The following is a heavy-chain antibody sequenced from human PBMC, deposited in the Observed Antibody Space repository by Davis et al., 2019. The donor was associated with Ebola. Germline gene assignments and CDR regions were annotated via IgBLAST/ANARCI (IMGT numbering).Heavy chain of an antibody. CDR3: ARGLEEDIVLVPAAVHYYYYGMDV. V-gene: IGHV4-59*02. CDR2: ISYSGST. J-gene: IGHJ6*02. Sequence: SETLSLTCTVSGDSVSNLYWSWIRQPPGKGLEWIGYISYSGSTNYNPSLKSRVTISADTSKNQFSLRLTSVTAADTAVYYCARGLEEDIVLVPAAVHYYYYGMDVWGQGTTVTVSS. CDR1: GDSVSNLY. D-gene: IGHD2-2*02.